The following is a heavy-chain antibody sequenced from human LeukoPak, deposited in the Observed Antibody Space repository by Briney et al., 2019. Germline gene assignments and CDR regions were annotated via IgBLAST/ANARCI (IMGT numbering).Heavy chain of an antibody. Sequence: GGPLRLSCAASGFTVTSNYMTWVRQAPGQGLAWVSIIYSGGYTDYADSVKGRFTTSRDNSKNTLYLQMHSLRAEDTAVYYCARRLEYSGSKGVFDYWGQGTLVTVSS. CDR2: IYSGGYT. V-gene: IGHV3-66*01. CDR3: ARRLEYSGSKGVFDY. J-gene: IGHJ4*02. CDR1: GFTVTSNY. D-gene: IGHD1-26*01.